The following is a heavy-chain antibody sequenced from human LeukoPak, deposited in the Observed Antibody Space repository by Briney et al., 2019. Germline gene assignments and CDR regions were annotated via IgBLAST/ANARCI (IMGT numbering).Heavy chain of an antibody. J-gene: IGHJ4*02. D-gene: IGHD2-15*01. CDR3: ARAGYCSRGTCYSGDY. CDR2: IDSSSDTI. Sequence: GGPLRLSCAASGFTFSTSIMNWVRQAPGKGLEWVSYIDSSSDTIYYADSVKGRFTISRDNAKNSLYLQMNSLRAEDTAVYYCARAGYCSRGTCYSGDYWGQGTLVTVSS. V-gene: IGHV3-48*01. CDR1: GFTFSTSI.